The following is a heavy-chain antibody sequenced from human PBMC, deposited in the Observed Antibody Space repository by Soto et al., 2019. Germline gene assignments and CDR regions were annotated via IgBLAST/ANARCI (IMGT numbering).Heavy chain of an antibody. D-gene: IGHD2-15*01. CDR2: VSIGGST. J-gene: IGHJ4*02. V-gene: IGHV3-23*01. CDR3: AKRRGAGGHFDY. CDR1: GFTVSSYA. Sequence: GGSLRLSCAASGFTVSSYAMGWVRQGPGKGLEWVAVVSIGGSTHYADSVRGRFTISRDNSKNTLSLQMNSLTAEDTAVYFCAKRRGAGGHFDYWGQGALVTVSS.